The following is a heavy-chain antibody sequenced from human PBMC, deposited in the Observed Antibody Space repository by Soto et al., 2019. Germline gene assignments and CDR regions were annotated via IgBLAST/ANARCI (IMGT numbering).Heavy chain of an antibody. D-gene: IGHD5-18*01. CDR1: GFPFSGYW. CDR3: ARELWLRLGNDYYGIDV. CDR2: INQDGSEE. V-gene: IGHV3-7*01. J-gene: IGHJ6*02. Sequence: PGGSLRLSCAASGFPFSGYWMSWARQAPGKGLEWVANINQDGSEEYYVGSVKGRFTISRDNTKNLLYLQMNSLRAEDTAVYYCARELWLRLGNDYYGIDVWVQVSTVTGS.